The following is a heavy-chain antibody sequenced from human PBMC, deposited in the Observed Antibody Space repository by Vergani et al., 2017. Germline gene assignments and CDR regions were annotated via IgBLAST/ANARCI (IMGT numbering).Heavy chain of an antibody. V-gene: IGHV3-11*06. D-gene: IGHD6-25*01. CDR3: ARVIATEGNFDY. Sequence: QVQLVESGGGLVKPGGSLRLSCAASGFTFSDYYMSWIRQAPGKGLEWVSYISSSSSYTNYADSVKGRFTISRDNAKNSLYLQMNSLRAEDTAVYYCARVIATEGNFDYWGQGTLVTVSS. J-gene: IGHJ4*02. CDR2: ISSSSSYT. CDR1: GFTFSDYY.